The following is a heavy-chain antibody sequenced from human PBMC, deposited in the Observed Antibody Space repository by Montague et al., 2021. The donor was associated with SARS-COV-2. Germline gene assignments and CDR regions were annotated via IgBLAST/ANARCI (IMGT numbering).Heavy chain of an antibody. CDR2: IYYSGIT. D-gene: IGHD6-13*01. CDR1: GASITRTTYY. Sequence: SETLSLTCAVSGASITRTTYYWGWIRQPPGKGLEWIGSIYYSGITYYXPSLKSRVTMSLDTSKNQFSLNLTSVTAADTAVYYCAREPPYSSNLASFDYWGQGALVSVSS. J-gene: IGHJ4*02. CDR3: AREPPYSSNLASFDY. V-gene: IGHV4-39*07.